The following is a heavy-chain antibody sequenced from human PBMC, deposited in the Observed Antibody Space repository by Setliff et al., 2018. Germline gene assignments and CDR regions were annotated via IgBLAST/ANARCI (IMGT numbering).Heavy chain of an antibody. Sequence: SETLSLTCTVSGGSISTYYRSWIRRPAGKGLEWIGRVFVSGSTNYKPSLKSRVTMSVDTSRNQFSLKLTSVTAADTAIYYCARDTSSDWAAWFDPWSLGIMVTVSS. CDR2: VFVSGST. D-gene: IGHD6-19*01. CDR3: ARDTSSDWAAWFDP. V-gene: IGHV4-4*07. CDR1: GGSISTYY. J-gene: IGHJ5*02.